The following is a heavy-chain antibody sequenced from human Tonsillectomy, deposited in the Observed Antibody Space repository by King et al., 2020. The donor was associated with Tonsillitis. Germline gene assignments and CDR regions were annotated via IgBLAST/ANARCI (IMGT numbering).Heavy chain of an antibody. Sequence: VQLVESGGGVVQPGRSLRLSCAASGFTFSSYAMHWVRQAPGKGLEWVAVTSYDGSKKYYADSVKGRFTISRDNSKNTLYLQMNSLRAEDTAVYYCASDFRTKRREFQHWGQGTLVTVYS. CDR2: TSYDGSKK. J-gene: IGHJ1*01. CDR1: GFTFSSYA. V-gene: IGHV3-30*04. CDR3: ASDFRTKRREFQH. D-gene: IGHD2-2*01.